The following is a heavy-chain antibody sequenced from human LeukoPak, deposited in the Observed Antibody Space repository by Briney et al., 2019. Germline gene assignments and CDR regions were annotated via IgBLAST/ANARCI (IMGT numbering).Heavy chain of an antibody. CDR2: IYYSGST. V-gene: IGHV4-59*08. J-gene: IGHJ6*02. D-gene: IGHD2-15*01. CDR1: GGSFSSYY. Sequence: SETLSLTCAVYGGSFSSYYWSWIRQPPGKGLEWIGYIYYSGSTNYNPSLKSRVTISVDTSKNQFSLKLSSVTAADTAVYYCARRSAAGHYYYGMDVWGQGTTVTVSS. CDR3: ARRSAAGHYYYGMDV.